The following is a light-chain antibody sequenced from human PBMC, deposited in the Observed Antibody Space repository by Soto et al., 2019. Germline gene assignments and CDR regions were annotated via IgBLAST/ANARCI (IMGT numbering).Light chain of an antibody. CDR3: SSYTTRSTLV. CDR1: SSDVGGYNF. J-gene: IGLJ3*02. CDR2: EVT. Sequence: QSALTQPASVSGSPGQSITFSCTGTSSDVGGYNFVSWYQKHPGEAPKLIIYEVTFRPSGVSNRFSGSKSGNTASLTISGLQAEDEADYYCSSYTTRSTLVFGGGTKLTVL. V-gene: IGLV2-14*01.